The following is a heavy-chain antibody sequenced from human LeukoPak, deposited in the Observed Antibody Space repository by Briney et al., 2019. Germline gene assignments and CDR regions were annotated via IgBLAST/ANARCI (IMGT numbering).Heavy chain of an antibody. D-gene: IGHD6-6*01. CDR2: ISSTSTYI. CDR3: TRDQRAARPNLDY. CDR1: GFTFSGYS. Sequence: GGSLRLSCAASGFTFSGYSINWVRQAPGKGLEWVSSISSTSTYIYYADSVKGRFTISRDNARNSVSLQMNSLRAEDTAAYYCTRDQRAARPNLDYWGQGTLVTVSS. V-gene: IGHV3-21*01. J-gene: IGHJ4*02.